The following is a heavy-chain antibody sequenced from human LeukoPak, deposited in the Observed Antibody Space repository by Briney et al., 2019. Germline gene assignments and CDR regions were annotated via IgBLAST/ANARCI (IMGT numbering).Heavy chain of an antibody. V-gene: IGHV5-51*01. J-gene: IGHJ4*02. CDR3: ARAWRYYGSGSYSDY. D-gene: IGHD3-10*01. CDR2: LYPGDSGT. CDR1: GYSFTSYW. Sequence: GESLKISCKGSGYSFTSYWIGWVRQMPGKGLEWMGILYPGDSGTRYSPSFQGQVTISADKSISTAYLQWSSLKASDTAMYYCARAWRYYGSGSYSDYWGQGTLVTVSS.